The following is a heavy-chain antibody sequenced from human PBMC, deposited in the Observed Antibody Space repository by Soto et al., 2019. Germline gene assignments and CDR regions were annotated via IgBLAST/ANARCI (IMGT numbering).Heavy chain of an antibody. CDR3: ARGAYYYYYGMDV. CDR1: GFTVSSNY. V-gene: IGHV3-53*01. J-gene: IGHJ6*02. Sequence: GGSLRLSCAASGFTVSSNYMSWVRQAPGKGLEWVSVIYSGGSTYYADSVKGRFTISRDNSKNTLYLQMNSLRAEDTAVYYCARGAYYYYYGMDVWGQGTTVTVSS. CDR2: IYSGGST.